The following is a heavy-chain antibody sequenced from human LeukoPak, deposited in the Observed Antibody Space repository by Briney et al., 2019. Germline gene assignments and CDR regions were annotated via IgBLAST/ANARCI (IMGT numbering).Heavy chain of an antibody. CDR3: VRPGLKGCSGGTCFTSFYYYGPDV. CDR2: IYPGDSDT. V-gene: IGHV5-51*01. J-gene: IGHJ6*02. CDR1: GYTFSNFW. D-gene: IGHD2-15*01. Sequence: GESLKISCKGSGYTFSNFWIAWVRQMPGKGLEWMGSIYPGDSDTRYSPSFQGQVTISADKSLATASLLWSSLKASDTAMYYCVRPGLKGCSGGTCFTSFYYYGPDVWGQGSTVTVSS.